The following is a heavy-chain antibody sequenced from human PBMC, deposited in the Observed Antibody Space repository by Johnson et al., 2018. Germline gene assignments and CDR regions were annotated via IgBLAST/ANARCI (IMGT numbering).Heavy chain of an antibody. J-gene: IGHJ1*01. Sequence: QVQLVESGGGVVQPGRSLRLSCAASGFTFSSYAMHWVRQAPGKGLEWVAVISYDGSNKYYADSVKGRFTISRDNSKNTLYLQMNSLRAEDKAVYYCARDYRRITMVRGAEYFQHWGQGTLVTVSS. V-gene: IGHV3-30-3*01. D-gene: IGHD3-10*01. CDR2: ISYDGSNK. CDR1: GFTFSSYA. CDR3: ARDYRRITMVRGAEYFQH.